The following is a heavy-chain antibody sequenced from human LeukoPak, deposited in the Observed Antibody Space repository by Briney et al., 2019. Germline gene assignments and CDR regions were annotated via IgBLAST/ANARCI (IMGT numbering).Heavy chain of an antibody. CDR2: INPNNGGT. CDR1: GYTFTGYY. D-gene: IGHD6-19*01. J-gene: IGHJ6*03. Sequence: ASVEVSCKASGYTFTGYYMHWVRQAPGQGLEWMGWINPNNGGTKYAQKFQGRVTMTRDTSISTAYMELTRLRSDDMAVYYCARDGWYISYMDVWGKGTTVTVSS. V-gene: IGHV1-2*02. CDR3: ARDGWYISYMDV.